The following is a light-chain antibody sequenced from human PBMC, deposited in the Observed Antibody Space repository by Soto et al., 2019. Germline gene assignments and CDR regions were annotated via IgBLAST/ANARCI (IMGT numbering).Light chain of an antibody. V-gene: IGLV1-47*02. CDR3: VAWDASLRGYV. Sequence: QSVLTQPPSASGTPGQRVTMSCSGSNSNVGNYYVSWYQHLPGTAPKLLIYYNNQWPSGVPDRFSGSKSGTSASLAISGLRSEDESDYYCVAWDASLRGYVFGTGTKVTVL. CDR1: NSNVGNYY. CDR2: YNN. J-gene: IGLJ1*01.